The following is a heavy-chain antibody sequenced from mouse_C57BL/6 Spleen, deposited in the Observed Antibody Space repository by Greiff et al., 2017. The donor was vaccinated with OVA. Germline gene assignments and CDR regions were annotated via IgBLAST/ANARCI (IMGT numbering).Heavy chain of an antibody. D-gene: IGHD2-3*01. CDR3: ARRLLPLYWDY. CDR1: GYTFTSYW. CDR2: INTSNGGT. V-gene: IGHV1-53*01. Sequence: VQLQQSGTELVKPGASVKLSCKASGYTFTSYWMHWVKQRPGQGLEWIGNINTSNGGTNYNEKFKSKATRTVDKSSSTAYMQLSSLTSEDSAVYYCARRLLPLYWDYWGQGTTLTVSS. J-gene: IGHJ2*01.